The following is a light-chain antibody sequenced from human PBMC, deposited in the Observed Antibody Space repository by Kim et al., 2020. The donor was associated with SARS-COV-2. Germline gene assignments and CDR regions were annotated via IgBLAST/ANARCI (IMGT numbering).Light chain of an antibody. CDR1: KLGDRY. V-gene: IGLV3-1*01. J-gene: IGLJ2*01. Sequence: VSPGKPAGITCSGTKLGDRYACWYQQKPGRSPVLVIYQDTKRPSGIPERFSGSNSGNTATLTISGTQAMDEADYYCQAWDSSTVVFGGGTQLTVL. CDR2: QDT. CDR3: QAWDSSTVV.